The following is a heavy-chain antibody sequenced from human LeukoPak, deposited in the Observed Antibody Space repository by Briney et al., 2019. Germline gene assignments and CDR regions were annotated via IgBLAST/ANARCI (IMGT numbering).Heavy chain of an antibody. J-gene: IGHJ6*02. D-gene: IGHD3-10*01. Sequence: GGSLRLSCAASGFTFGSYGMHWVRQAPGKGLEWVAVISYDGSNKYYADSVKGRFTISRDNSKNTLYLQMNSLRAEDTAVYYCAKDDRGVRGLGLDVWGQGTTVTVSS. CDR2: ISYDGSNK. CDR1: GFTFGSYG. CDR3: AKDDRGVRGLGLDV. V-gene: IGHV3-30*18.